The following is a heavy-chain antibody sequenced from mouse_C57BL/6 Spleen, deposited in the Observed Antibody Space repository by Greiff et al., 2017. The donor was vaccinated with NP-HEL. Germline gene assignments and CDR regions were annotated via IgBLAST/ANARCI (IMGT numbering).Heavy chain of an antibody. Sequence: VQLKQSGPELVKPGASVKISCKASGYTFTDYYMNWVKQSHGKSLEWIGDINPNNGGTSYNQKFKGKATLTVDKSSSTAYMELRSLTSEDSAVYYCARTDGNYPYMNYWGQGTSVTVSS. V-gene: IGHV1-26*01. CDR1: GYTFTDYY. CDR2: INPNNGGT. CDR3: ARTDGNYPYMNY. J-gene: IGHJ4*01. D-gene: IGHD2-1*01.